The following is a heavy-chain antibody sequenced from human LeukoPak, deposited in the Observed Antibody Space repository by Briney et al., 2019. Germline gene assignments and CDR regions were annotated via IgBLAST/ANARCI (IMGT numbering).Heavy chain of an antibody. Sequence: PGGSLRLSCAACGFTFSSSAMSWVRQAPGKGLEWGSAISGSVDSTYNADSVKSRFSTSRDTSKNTLYLQMSRLRDEDTPVYYSANTPTDETGDAFDIWGPGTMVTVSS. V-gene: IGHV3-23*01. CDR2: ISGSVDST. J-gene: IGHJ3*02. D-gene: IGHD7-27*01. CDR1: GFTFSSSA. CDR3: ANTPTDETGDAFDI.